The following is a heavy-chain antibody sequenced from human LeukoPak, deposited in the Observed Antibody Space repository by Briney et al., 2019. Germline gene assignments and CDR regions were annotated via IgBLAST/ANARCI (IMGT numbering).Heavy chain of an antibody. CDR1: GYTFTGYY. Sequence: GASVKVSCKASGYTFTGYYMHWVRQAPGQGLEWMGWINPNSGNTGYAQKFQGRVTMTRNTSISTAYMELSSLRSEDTAVYYCARGPMGITFGGLIDYWGQGTLVTVSS. D-gene: IGHD3-16*01. J-gene: IGHJ4*02. CDR2: INPNSGNT. CDR3: ARGPMGITFGGLIDY. V-gene: IGHV1-8*02.